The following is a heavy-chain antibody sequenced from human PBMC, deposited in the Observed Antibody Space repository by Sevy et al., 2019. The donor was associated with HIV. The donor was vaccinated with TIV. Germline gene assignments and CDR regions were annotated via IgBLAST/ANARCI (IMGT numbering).Heavy chain of an antibody. CDR2: ISGSGGST. Sequence: GGALRLSCAASGFIFNSYAMSWVRQTPGKGLEWVSGISGSGGSTYDADSVKGRFIISQDNFNNLMYLEMNTLRADDSAVYYCRGVGLTTAFDYWGQGILVTVSS. CDR3: RGVGLTTAFDY. CDR1: GFIFNSYA. D-gene: IGHD1-26*01. J-gene: IGHJ4*02. V-gene: IGHV3-23*01.